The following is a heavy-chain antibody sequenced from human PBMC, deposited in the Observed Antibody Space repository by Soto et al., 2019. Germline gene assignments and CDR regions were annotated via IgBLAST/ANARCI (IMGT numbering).Heavy chain of an antibody. CDR1: GFTFTHYA. CDR2: ISGSGGTT. J-gene: IGHJ6*02. CDR3: AKFWKYGLSGMDV. V-gene: IGHV3-23*01. D-gene: IGHD3-3*01. Sequence: EVQLLESGGGLGQPGGSLRLSCAAAGFTFTHYAMSWVRQAPGKGLEWVSAISGSGGTTYYADSVKGRFTISRDNSKNTLSLQMNTLRGEDTAVYYCAKFWKYGLSGMDVWGQGTTVTVSS.